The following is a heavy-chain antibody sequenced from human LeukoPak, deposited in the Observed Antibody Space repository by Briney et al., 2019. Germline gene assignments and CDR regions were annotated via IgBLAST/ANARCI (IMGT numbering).Heavy chain of an antibody. V-gene: IGHV1-18*01. CDR2: ISAYNGNT. CDR3: GITPLGGEQQLVGD. J-gene: IGHJ4*02. CDR1: GYTFTSYG. Sequence: GASVKVSCKASGYTFTSYGISWVRQAPGQGLEWMGWISAYNGNTNYAQKLQGRVTMTTDTSTSTAYMELRSLRSDDTAVYYCGITPLGGEQQLVGDWGQGTLVTVSS. D-gene: IGHD6-13*01.